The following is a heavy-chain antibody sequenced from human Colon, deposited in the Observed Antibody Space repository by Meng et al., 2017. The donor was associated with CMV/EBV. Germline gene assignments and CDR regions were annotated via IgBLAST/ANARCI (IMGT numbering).Heavy chain of an antibody. CDR2: ISKTSSFI. V-gene: IGHV3-21*03. J-gene: IGHJ6*02. CDR1: GFTFGSYT. Sequence: GESLKISCVGSGFTFGSYTLNWVRHAPGKGLEWVASISKTSSFINYADSVKGRFIISRDKSKNTMFLQMNSLRPEDTALYYCARDSITGSPYYYSGLDVWGRGTTVTVSS. CDR3: ARDSITGSPYYYSGLDV. D-gene: IGHD2/OR15-2a*01.